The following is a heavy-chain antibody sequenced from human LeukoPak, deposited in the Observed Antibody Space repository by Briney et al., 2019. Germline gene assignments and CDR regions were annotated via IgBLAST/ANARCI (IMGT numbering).Heavy chain of an antibody. J-gene: IGHJ4*02. V-gene: IGHV3-7*01. Sequence: GFTFSSXXMSWVRXAPGKXLEWXGNINQDGSDKYYVDSVKGRFNISRDNAKNSLYLQMDSLRAEDTAVYYCARDHVVDGLVFDYWGQGALVTVSS. CDR1: GFTFSSXX. D-gene: IGHD2-15*01. CDR3: ARDHVVDGLVFDY. CDR2: INQDGSDK.